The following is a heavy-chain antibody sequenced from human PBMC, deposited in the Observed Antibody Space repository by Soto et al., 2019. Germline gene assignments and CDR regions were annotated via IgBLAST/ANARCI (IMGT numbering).Heavy chain of an antibody. J-gene: IGHJ3*02. D-gene: IGHD2-15*01. CDR1: GGSISSGGYY. Sequence: SETLSLTCTVSGGSISSGGYYWSWIRQHPGKGLEWIGYIYYSGSTYYNPSLKSRVTISVDTSKNQFSLKLSSVTAADTAVYYCATSRSDGGYCGLYDICGRGSLDT. CDR2: IYYSGST. V-gene: IGHV4-61*08. CDR3: ATSRSDGGYCGLYDI.